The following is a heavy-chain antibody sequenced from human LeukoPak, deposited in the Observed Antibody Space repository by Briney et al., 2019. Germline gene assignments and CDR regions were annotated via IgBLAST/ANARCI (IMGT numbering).Heavy chain of an antibody. CDR3: ARQYVADPSKHDY. Sequence: SETLSLTCTVSGGCISISDYYWDWIRQPPGKGLEWIGSIHYRGSTYYNPSLKSRVTISVDTSKNQFSLKLSSVTAADTAVYYCARQYVADPSKHDYWGQGTLVTVSS. CDR2: IHYRGST. J-gene: IGHJ4*02. CDR1: GGCISISDYY. V-gene: IGHV4-39*01. D-gene: IGHD6-19*01.